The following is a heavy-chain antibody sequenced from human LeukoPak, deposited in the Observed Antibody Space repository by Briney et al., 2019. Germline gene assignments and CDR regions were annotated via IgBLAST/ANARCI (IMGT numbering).Heavy chain of an antibody. Sequence: GASVKVSCKASGYTFTSYYIHWVRQAPGQGLEGMGWISAYNGNTNYAQKLQGRVTMTTDTSTSTAYMELRSLRSDDTAVYYCARSHTTEFDYWGQGNLVTVSS. CDR3: ARSHTTEFDY. V-gene: IGHV1-18*04. D-gene: IGHD4-17*01. CDR1: GYTFTSYY. CDR2: ISAYNGNT. J-gene: IGHJ4*02.